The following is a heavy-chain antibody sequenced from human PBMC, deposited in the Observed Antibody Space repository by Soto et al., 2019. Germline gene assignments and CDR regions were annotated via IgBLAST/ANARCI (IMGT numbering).Heavy chain of an antibody. CDR1: GYTFTGYY. CDR3: ARSVVVVAATSEYYFDY. D-gene: IGHD2-15*01. J-gene: IGHJ4*02. Sequence: GASVKVSCKASGYTFTGYYMHWVRQAPGQGLEWMGWINPNSGGTNYAQRLQGWVTMTRDTSISTAYMELSRLRSDDTAVYYCARSVVVVAATSEYYFDYWGQGTLVTVSS. CDR2: INPNSGGT. V-gene: IGHV1-2*04.